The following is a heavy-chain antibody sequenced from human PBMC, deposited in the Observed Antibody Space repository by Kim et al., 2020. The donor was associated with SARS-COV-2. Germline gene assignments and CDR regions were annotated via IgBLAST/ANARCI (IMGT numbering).Heavy chain of an antibody. D-gene: IGHD1-7*01. CDR1: GFSLSTSGMC. J-gene: IGHJ6*03. CDR2: IDWDDDK. V-gene: IGHV2-70*11. Sequence: SAPTLVNPTQTLTLTCTFSGFSLSTSGMCVSWIRQSPGKALEWLARIDWDDDKYYNKSLKTRLTISKDTSKNQVVLIMTNMDPVDTATYYCARLRGTGTTRSQSYRDYLDVWGKGTMVTVSS. CDR3: ARLRGTGTTRSQSYRDYLDV.